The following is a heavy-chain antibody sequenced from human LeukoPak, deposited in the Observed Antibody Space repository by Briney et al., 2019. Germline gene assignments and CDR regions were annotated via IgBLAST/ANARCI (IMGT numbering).Heavy chain of an antibody. CDR3: AKHPAQVVVTGYYFDY. D-gene: IGHD3-22*01. CDR2: ISGSGGST. Sequence: GGSLRLSCAASGFTFSSYAMSWVRQAPGKGLEWVSAISGSGGSTYYADSVKGRFTISRDNSKNTLYLRMNSLRAEDTAVYYCAKHPAQVVVTGYYFDYWGQGTLVTVSS. J-gene: IGHJ4*02. V-gene: IGHV3-23*01. CDR1: GFTFSSYA.